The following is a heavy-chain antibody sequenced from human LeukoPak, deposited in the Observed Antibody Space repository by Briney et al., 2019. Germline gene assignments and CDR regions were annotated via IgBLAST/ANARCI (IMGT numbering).Heavy chain of an antibody. CDR1: GDSVSGYY. D-gene: IGHD6-6*01. CDR3: ARHGTGYSSSSDDWFDP. Sequence: PSETLSLTCTVSGDSVSGYYWSWIRQPPGRGLEWIGYIYYSGSTKYNPSLKSRVTISVDTSKNQFSLKLSSVTAADTAVYYCARHGTGYSSSSDDWFDPWGQGTLVTVSS. CDR2: IYYSGST. J-gene: IGHJ5*02. V-gene: IGHV4-59*08.